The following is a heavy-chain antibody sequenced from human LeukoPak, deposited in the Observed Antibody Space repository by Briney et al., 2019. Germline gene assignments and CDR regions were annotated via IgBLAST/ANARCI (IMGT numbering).Heavy chain of an antibody. CDR1: GDSITTYS. Sequence: SETLSLTCSVSGDSITTYSWSWTRQPAGKGLEWIGRVYASGTSNYNPSLESRVTISMDKFQNHFSLNLRSVTAADTAVYYCARDRSRKFVGWFDPWGQGVLVTVSS. D-gene: IGHD2-15*01. J-gene: IGHJ5*02. CDR2: VYASGTS. V-gene: IGHV4-4*07. CDR3: ARDRSRKFVGWFDP.